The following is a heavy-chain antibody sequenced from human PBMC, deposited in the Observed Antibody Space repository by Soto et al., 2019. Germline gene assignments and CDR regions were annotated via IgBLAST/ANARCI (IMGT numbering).Heavy chain of an antibody. CDR2: INAGNGNT. D-gene: IGHD6-13*01. Sequence: ASVKVSCKASGYTFTSYAMHWVRQAPGQRLEWMGWINAGNGNTKYSQKFQGRVTITRDTSASTAYMELSSLRSEDTAVYYCARERDTSRYYYYYYMDVWGKGTTVTVSS. CDR1: GYTFTSYA. V-gene: IGHV1-3*01. J-gene: IGHJ6*03. CDR3: ARERDTSRYYYYYYMDV.